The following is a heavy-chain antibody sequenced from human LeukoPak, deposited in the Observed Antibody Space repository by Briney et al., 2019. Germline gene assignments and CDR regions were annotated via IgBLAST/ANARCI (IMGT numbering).Heavy chain of an antibody. D-gene: IGHD1-14*01. V-gene: IGHV4-61*01. CDR3: ARNRRGDYYYGTDV. Sequence: SETPSLTRTVSGGSVSSGSYYWSWIRQPPGKGLEWIGYIYYSGSTNYNPSLKSRVTISVDTSKNQFSLKLSSVTAADTAVYYCARNRRGDYYYGTDVWGKGTTVTVSS. CDR1: GGSVSSGSYY. J-gene: IGHJ6*04. CDR2: IYYSGST.